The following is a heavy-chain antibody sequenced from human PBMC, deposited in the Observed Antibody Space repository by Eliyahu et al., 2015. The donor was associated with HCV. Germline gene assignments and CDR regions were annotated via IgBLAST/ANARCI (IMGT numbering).Heavy chain of an antibody. J-gene: IGHJ4*02. V-gene: IGHV4-34*01. CDR1: GGSFSGYY. CDR3: ARGRWAVAGTRNRIFDY. Sequence: QVQLQQWGAGLLKPSETLSLTCAVYGGSFSGYYWSWIRQPPGKGLEWIGEINHSGSTNYNPSLKSRVTISVDTSKNQFSLKLSSVTAADTAVYYCARGRWAVAGTRNRIFDYWGQGTLVTVSS. CDR2: INHSGST. D-gene: IGHD6-19*01.